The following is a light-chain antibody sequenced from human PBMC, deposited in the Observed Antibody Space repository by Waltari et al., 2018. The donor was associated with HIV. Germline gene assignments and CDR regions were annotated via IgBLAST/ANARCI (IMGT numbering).Light chain of an antibody. CDR3: SSYTSXSRV. CDR1: XXDXXGXXY. CDR2: XXX. Sequence: XXDXXGXXYVSWYQQHPGKAPKLLXXXXXNRPSGVSNRXXXXXSXXTASLTXSGLQAEDEADYYCSSYTSXSRVFGTGTKVTVL. J-gene: IGLJ1*01. V-gene: IGLV2-14*03.